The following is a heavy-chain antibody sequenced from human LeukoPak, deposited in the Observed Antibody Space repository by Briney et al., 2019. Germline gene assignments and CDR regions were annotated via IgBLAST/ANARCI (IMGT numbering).Heavy chain of an antibody. CDR2: INTNTGNP. CDR3: ASHVLLWFGESYYYGMDV. CDR1: GYTFTSYA. V-gene: IGHV7-4-1*02. J-gene: IGHJ6*02. Sequence: ASVKVSCKASGYTFTSYAMNWVRQAPGQGLEWMGWINTNTGNPTYAQGFTGRFVFSLDTSVSTAYLQISSLKAEDTAVYYCASHVLLWFGESYYYGMDVWGQGTTVTVSS. D-gene: IGHD3-10*01.